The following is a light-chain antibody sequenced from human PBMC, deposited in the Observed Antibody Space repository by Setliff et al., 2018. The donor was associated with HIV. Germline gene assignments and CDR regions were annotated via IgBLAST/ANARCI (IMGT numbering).Light chain of an antibody. V-gene: IGLV2-14*03. J-gene: IGLJ3*02. Sequence: QSVLAQPASVSGSPGQSITISCTGTSSDVGAYAYVSWYQQHPGKVPKLMIYDVSNRPSGVSTRFSGSKSGNTASLTISGLQAEDEAHYYCISYRTTSTWVFGGGT. CDR3: ISYRTTSTWV. CDR2: DVS. CDR1: SSDVGAYAY.